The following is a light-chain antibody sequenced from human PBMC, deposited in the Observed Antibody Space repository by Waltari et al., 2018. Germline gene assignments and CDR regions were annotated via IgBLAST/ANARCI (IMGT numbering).Light chain of an antibody. CDR2: RNN. CDR3: AAWDDSLHGPV. V-gene: IGLV1-44*01. J-gene: IGLJ3*02. CDR1: SSNIGRNV. Sequence: QSVLTQPPSASGTPGQRVTISCSGSSSNIGRNVANWYQQLPGTAPKVLIYRNNQRPSGVPDRFSGSKSGTSAARAISGLQSEDEGDYYCAAWDDSLHGPVFGAGTKVTVL.